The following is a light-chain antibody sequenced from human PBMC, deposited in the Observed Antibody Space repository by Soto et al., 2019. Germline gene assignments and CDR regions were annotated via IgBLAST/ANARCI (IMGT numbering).Light chain of an antibody. CDR1: QSVSSSY. CDR3: QQYGSSPLT. J-gene: IGKJ3*01. CDR2: GVS. V-gene: IGKV3-20*01. Sequence: EIVLTQSPGTLSLSPGEGATLPCRASQSVSSSYLAWYQQKPGQAPRLLIYGVSGRATGIPDRFSGSGSGTDFTLTISRLEPEDFAVYYCQQYGSSPLTFGPGTKVDIK.